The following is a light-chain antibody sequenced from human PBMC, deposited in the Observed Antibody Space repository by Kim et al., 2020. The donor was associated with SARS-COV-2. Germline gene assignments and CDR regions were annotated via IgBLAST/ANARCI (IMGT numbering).Light chain of an antibody. CDR2: GKN. V-gene: IGLV3-19*01. J-gene: IGLJ1*01. CDR3: NSRDSSEGYV. CDR1: SYY. Sequence: SYYASWYQQKPGQAPVLVIYGKNNRPSGIPDRFSGSSSGNTASLTITGAQAEDEADYYCNSRDSSEGYVFGTGTKVTVL.